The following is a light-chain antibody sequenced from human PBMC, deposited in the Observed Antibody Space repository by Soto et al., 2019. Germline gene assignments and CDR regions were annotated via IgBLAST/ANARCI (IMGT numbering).Light chain of an antibody. CDR1: SSNAGSNT. V-gene: IGLV1-44*01. CDR3: ASWEDSLNGWV. J-gene: IGLJ3*02. CDR2: SDD. Sequence: QPVLTQPPSASGTPGQRVTISCSGSSSNAGSNTVSWYQQLPGTAPKVLIYSDDQRPSGVPDRFSGSRSGSSASLAISGLQSGDEADYYCASWEDSLNGWVIGGGTKLTVL.